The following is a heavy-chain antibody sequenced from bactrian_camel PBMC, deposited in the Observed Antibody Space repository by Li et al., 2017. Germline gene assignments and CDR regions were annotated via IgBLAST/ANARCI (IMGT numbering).Heavy chain of an antibody. Sequence: HVQLVESGGGSVKSGGSLRLSCVASGFSARSYCMAWFRQAPGKEREGVAATFTGAGSTYYVPAVSGRFTISHDNAKNTLYLQMDSLKPEDTAIYYCAAADCDAEEENSFGSWGQGTQVTVS. CDR1: GFSARSYC. CDR2: TFTGAGST. J-gene: IGHJ6*01. D-gene: IGHD1*01. CDR3: AAADCDAEEENSFGS. V-gene: IGHV3S1*01.